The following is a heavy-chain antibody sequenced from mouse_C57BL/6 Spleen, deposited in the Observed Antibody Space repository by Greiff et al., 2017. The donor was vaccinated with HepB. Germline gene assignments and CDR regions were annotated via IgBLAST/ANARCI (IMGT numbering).Heavy chain of an antibody. CDR1: GFTFSDYY. CDR3: ARDRYVGAMDY. J-gene: IGHJ4*01. D-gene: IGHD2-14*01. Sequence: EVQVVESEGGLVQPGSSMKLSCTASGFTFSDYYMAWVRQVPEKGLEWVANINYDGSSTYYLDSLKSRFIISRDNAKNILYLQMSSLKSEDTATYYCARDRYVGAMDYWGQGTSVTVSS. CDR2: INYDGSST. V-gene: IGHV5-16*01.